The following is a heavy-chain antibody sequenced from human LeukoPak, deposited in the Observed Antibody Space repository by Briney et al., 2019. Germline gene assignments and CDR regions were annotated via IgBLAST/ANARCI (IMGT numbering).Heavy chain of an antibody. V-gene: IGHV3-23*01. Sequence: PGGSLRLSCAASGFTFSSYAMSWVRQAPGKGLEWVSAISGSGGSTYYADSVKGRFTISRDNSKNTLFLQMNSLRAEDTAIYYCAKKAVAGKGNWLDPWGQGTLVTVSS. CDR2: ISGSGGST. D-gene: IGHD6-19*01. CDR3: AKKAVAGKGNWLDP. J-gene: IGHJ5*02. CDR1: GFTFSSYA.